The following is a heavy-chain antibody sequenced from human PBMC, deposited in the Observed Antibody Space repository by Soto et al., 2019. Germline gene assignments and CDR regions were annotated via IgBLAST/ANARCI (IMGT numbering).Heavy chain of an antibody. D-gene: IGHD3-16*02. CDR3: ARVRPERDYDYIWGSYRYTFDY. CDR1: GGSFSGYY. J-gene: IGHJ4*02. V-gene: IGHV4-34*01. CDR2: INHSGST. Sequence: QVQLQQWGAGLLKPSETLSLTCAVYGGSFSGYYWSWIRQPPGKGLEWIGEINHSGSTNYNPSLKSRVTISVDTSKNQFSMKLSSVTAADTAVYYCARVRPERDYDYIWGSYRYTFDYWGQGTLVTVSS.